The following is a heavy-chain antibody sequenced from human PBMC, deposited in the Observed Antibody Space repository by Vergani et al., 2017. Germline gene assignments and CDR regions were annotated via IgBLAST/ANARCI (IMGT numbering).Heavy chain of an antibody. V-gene: IGHV3-11*06. CDR3: ARGSVTVVTLVDY. CDR2: ISSSSTYI. CDR1: GFTFSDYY. D-gene: IGHD4-23*01. J-gene: IGHJ4*02. Sequence: QVQLVESGGGVVQPGRSLRLSCAASGFTFSDYYMSWIRQAPGKGLEWVSYISSSSTYIYYADSVKGRFTISRDNAKNSLYLQMNSLRAEDTAVYYCARGSVTVVTLVDYWGQGTLVTVSS.